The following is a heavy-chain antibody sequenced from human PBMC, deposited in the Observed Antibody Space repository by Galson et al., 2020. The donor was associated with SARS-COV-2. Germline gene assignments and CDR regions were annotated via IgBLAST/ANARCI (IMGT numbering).Heavy chain of an antibody. CDR2: FDPEEGET. J-gene: IGHJ4*02. CDR1: GDTLSEFS. V-gene: IGHV1-24*01. D-gene: IGHD6-13*01. Sequence: ASVKVSCKVSGDTLSEFSMHWVRQSPGKGLEWMGGFDPEEGETIYAERFQGRVTMTEDTSTDTAYMELSSLGSEDTAVYYCATDLAYSSTWPVMGGYWGRGTLVTVSS. CDR3: ATDLAYSSTWPVMGGY.